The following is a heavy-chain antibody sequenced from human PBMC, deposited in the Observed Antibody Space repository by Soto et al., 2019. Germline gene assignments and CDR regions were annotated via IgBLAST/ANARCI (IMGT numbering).Heavy chain of an antibody. V-gene: IGHV1-69*02. CDR3: ATQAYCSGGSCYPDY. J-gene: IGHJ4*02. D-gene: IGHD2-15*01. Sequence: QVQLEQSGAEVKKPGSSVKVSCKASGGTFSSYTISWVRQAPGQGLEWMGRIIPILGIANYAQKFQGRVTITADKSTSTAYMELSSLRSEDTAVYYCATQAYCSGGSCYPDYWGQGTLVTVSS. CDR2: IIPILGIA. CDR1: GGTFSSYT.